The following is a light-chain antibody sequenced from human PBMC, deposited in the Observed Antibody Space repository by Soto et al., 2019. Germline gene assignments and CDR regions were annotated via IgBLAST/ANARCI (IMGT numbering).Light chain of an antibody. Sequence: EIVLTQSPATLSLSPGERATLSCRASQSVDNYLAWYQQKPGQAPRLLIYDVSNRATGTPARFSGSGSGTDFTLSISSLEPEDFAVYDGQQRSNRPRFTFGPWTKVDIK. J-gene: IGKJ3*01. CDR2: DVS. V-gene: IGKV3-11*01. CDR3: QQRSNRPRFT. CDR1: QSVDNY.